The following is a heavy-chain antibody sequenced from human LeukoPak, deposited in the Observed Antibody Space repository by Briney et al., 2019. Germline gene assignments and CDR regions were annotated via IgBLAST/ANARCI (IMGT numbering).Heavy chain of an antibody. CDR2: ISYDGSNK. D-gene: IGHD3-16*01. CDR1: GFTFSTYA. J-gene: IGHJ4*02. V-gene: IGHV3-30-3*01. CDR3: ARDNYGFDY. Sequence: GESLRLSCAASGFTFSTYAMHWVRQAPGKGLEWVAVISYDGSNKYYADSVKGRFTISRDNSRDTVYLQMNSLRADDTSVYYCARDNYGFDYWGQGTLVTVSS.